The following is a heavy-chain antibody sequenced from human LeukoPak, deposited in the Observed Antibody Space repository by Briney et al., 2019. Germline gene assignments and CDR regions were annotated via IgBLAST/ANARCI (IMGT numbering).Heavy chain of an antibody. CDR2: IRSKANSYAT. CDR3: TRRAHYYYGMDV. CDR1: GFTFSGSA. J-gene: IGHJ6*02. V-gene: IGHV3-73*01. Sequence: PGGSLRLSCAASGFTFSGSAMHWVRQASGKGLEWVGRIRSKANSYATAYAASVKGRFTISRDDSKNTAYLQMNSLKTEDTAVYYGTRRAHYYYGMDVWGQGTTVTVSS.